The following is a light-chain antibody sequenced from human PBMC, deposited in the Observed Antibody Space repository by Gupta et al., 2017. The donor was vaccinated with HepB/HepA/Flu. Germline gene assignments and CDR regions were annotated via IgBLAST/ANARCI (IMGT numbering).Light chain of an antibody. CDR3: QQGHSFPLT. CDR1: QDISSW. V-gene: IGKV1D-12*01. CDR2: ATS. Sequence: IQMTPSPSSVSASAGDRVIITCRASQDISSWFAWYQQKPGKAPNLLIYATSNLQSGVPSRFSGSGSGTDFTLTISSLQPEDFATYYCQQGHSFPLTFGGGTKVEIK. J-gene: IGKJ4*01.